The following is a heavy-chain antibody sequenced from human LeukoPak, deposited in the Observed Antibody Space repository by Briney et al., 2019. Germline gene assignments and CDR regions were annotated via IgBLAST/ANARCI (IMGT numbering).Heavy chain of an antibody. CDR3: AITGYSDNWEYF. Sequence: GGSLKSPCQVFGSSFVSSSRGGARRLPGKGLGGMGIINSYNSVTRYTPSFQRQVTISVDRSINTAYLQWSSLEASDTAMYYCAITGYSDNWEYFWGQGTLGTVSS. D-gene: IGHD1-14*01. CDR2: INSYNSVT. V-gene: IGHV5-51*01. CDR1: GSSFVSSS. J-gene: IGHJ4*02.